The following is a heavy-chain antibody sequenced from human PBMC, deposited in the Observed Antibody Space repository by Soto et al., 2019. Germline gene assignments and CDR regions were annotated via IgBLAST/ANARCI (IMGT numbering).Heavy chain of an antibody. J-gene: IGHJ5*02. CDR1: GFSLISSGVG. CDR3: AHIVTGCFT. V-gene: IGHV2-5*02. D-gene: IGHD3-16*01. Sequence: QITLKESGPTLVKPTQALTLACTISGFSLISSGVGVGWIRQPPGKALEWLALIYWDDDKRYSPSLKSRLTNTQDTSKNQVVLTMTNMDPVDTAAYYCAHIVTGCFTWGRGALVTVSS. CDR2: IYWDDDK.